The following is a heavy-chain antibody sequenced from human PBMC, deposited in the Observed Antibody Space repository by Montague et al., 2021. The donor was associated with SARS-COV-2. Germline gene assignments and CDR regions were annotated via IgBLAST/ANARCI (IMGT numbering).Heavy chain of an antibody. J-gene: IGHJ6*03. CDR2: SGRT. Sequence: SGRTYYNPSLKSRVTISVDTSNNHFSLKLSSVTAADTAMYYCARERDRYYYMDIFGKVTTI. CDR3: ARERDRYYYMDI. V-gene: IGHV4-30-2*04.